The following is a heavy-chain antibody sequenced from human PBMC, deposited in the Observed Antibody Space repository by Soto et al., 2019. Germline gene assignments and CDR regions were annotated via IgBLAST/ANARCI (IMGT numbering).Heavy chain of an antibody. Sequence: GASVKVSCKASGYTFTGYYMHWVRQATGQGLEWMGWMNPNSGNTGYAQKFQGRVTMTRNTSISTAYMELSSLRSEDTAVYYCARVWDYGDYVDYWGQGTLVTVS. J-gene: IGHJ4*02. CDR2: MNPNSGNT. D-gene: IGHD3-16*01. CDR1: GYTFTGYY. V-gene: IGHV1-8*02. CDR3: ARVWDYGDYVDY.